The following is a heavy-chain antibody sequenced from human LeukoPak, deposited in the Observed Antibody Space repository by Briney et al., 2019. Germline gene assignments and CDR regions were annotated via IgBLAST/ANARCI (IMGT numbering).Heavy chain of an antibody. J-gene: IGHJ6*02. CDR2: ISYDGSNK. D-gene: IGHD6-19*01. Sequence: PGRSLRLSCAASGFTFSSYAMHWVRQAPGKGLEWVAVISYDGSNKYYADSVKGRFTISRDNSKNTLYLQMNSLRAEDTAVYYCARTSSGIAVAGGPNYYYYGMDVWGQGTTVTVSS. V-gene: IGHV3-30-3*01. CDR1: GFTFSSYA. CDR3: ARTSSGIAVAGGPNYYYYGMDV.